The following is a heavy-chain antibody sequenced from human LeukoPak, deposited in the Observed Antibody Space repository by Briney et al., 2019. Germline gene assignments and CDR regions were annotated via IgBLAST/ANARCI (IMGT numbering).Heavy chain of an antibody. CDR3: ARGTWYYYDSSGYFDY. Sequence: GGSLRLSCAASGFTFSSYAMHWVRQAPGKGLEWVAVISYDGSNKYYADSVKGRFTISRDNSKNTLYLQMNSLRAEDTAVYYCARGTWYYYDSSGYFDYWGQGTLVTVSS. V-gene: IGHV3-30-3*01. D-gene: IGHD3-22*01. CDR2: ISYDGSNK. J-gene: IGHJ4*02. CDR1: GFTFSSYA.